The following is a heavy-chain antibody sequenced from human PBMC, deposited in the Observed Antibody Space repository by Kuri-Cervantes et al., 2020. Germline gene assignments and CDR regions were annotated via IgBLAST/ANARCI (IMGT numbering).Heavy chain of an antibody. D-gene: IGHD6-13*01. J-gene: IGHJ6*03. CDR1: GYTFTGYY. CDR2: INPSGGRT. CDR3: ARDGTRAAAGSVCYYYYYMDV. V-gene: IGHV1-46*01. Sequence: ASVKVSCKASGYTFTGYYMHWVRQDPGQGLEWMGIINPSGGRTSYAQKFQGRVTMTRDTSTSTVYMELSSLRSEDTAVYYCARDGTRAAAGSVCYYYYYMDVWGKGTTVTVSS.